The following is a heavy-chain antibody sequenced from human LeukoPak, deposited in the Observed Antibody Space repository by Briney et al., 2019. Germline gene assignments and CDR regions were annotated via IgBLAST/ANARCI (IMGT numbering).Heavy chain of an antibody. CDR3: AREVHRRRNTGKAFDI. CDR1: GGSITSDDYY. CDR2: IYHTGST. Sequence: PSQTLSLTCTVSGGSITSDDYYWSWIRQPPGKGLEWIGYIYHTGSTYYNPSLKSRVTISVDTSKNQFSLKLSSVTAADTAVYYCAREVHRRRNTGKAFDIWGQGTMVTVSS. D-gene: IGHD3-10*01. V-gene: IGHV4-30-2*01. J-gene: IGHJ3*02.